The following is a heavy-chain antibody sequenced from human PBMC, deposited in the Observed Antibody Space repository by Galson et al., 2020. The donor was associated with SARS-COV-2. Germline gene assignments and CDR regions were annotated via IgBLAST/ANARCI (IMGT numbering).Heavy chain of an antibody. V-gene: IGHV3-33*01. J-gene: IGHJ4*02. D-gene: IGHD2-21*02. Sequence: GESLKISCAASGFTFSSYGMHWVRQAPGKGLEWVAVIWYDGSKKYYADSVKGRFTISRDNSKNTLYLQMNSLRAEDTAVYYCARVRRAYCGGDCADFDYWGQGTLVTVSS. CDR3: ARVRRAYCGGDCADFDY. CDR1: GFTFSSYG. CDR2: IWYDGSKK.